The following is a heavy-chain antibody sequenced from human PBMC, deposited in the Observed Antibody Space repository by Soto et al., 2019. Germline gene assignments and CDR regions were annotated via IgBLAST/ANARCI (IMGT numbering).Heavy chain of an antibody. J-gene: IGHJ4*02. Sequence: SGPTLVNPTQTLTLTCTFSGFSLSTSGVGVGWIRQPPGKALEWPALIYWNDGKRYSPSLKSRLTITKDTSKNQVVLTMTNMDPVDTATYYCAHRPSGWYLFDYWGQGTLVTVSS. D-gene: IGHD6-19*01. CDR2: IYWNDGK. V-gene: IGHV2-5*01. CDR1: GFSLSTSGVG. CDR3: AHRPSGWYLFDY.